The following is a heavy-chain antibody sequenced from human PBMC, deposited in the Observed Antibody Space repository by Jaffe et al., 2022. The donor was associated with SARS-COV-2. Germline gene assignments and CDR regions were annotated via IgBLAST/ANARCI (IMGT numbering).Heavy chain of an antibody. CDR2: INAGNGNT. D-gene: IGHD5-12*01. CDR3: ARDLSGWLQLLDY. CDR1: GYTFTSYA. Sequence: QVQLVQSGAEVKKPGASVKVSCKASGYTFTSYAMHWVRQAPGQRLEWMGWINAGNGNTKYSQKFQGRVTITRDTSASTAYMELSSLRSEDTAVYYCARDLSGWLQLLDYWGQGTLVTVSS. V-gene: IGHV1-3*01. J-gene: IGHJ4*02.